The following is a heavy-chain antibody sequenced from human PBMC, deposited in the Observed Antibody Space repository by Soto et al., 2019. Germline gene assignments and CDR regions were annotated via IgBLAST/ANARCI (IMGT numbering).Heavy chain of an antibody. V-gene: IGHV1-18*04. CDR3: ARDPHYDILTGYYFDY. Sequence: EASVKVSCKASGYTFTSDGISWVRQAPGQGLEWMGWISAYNGNTNYAQKLQGRVTMTTDTSTSTAYMELRSLRSDDTAVYYCARDPHYDILTGYYFDYWGQGTLVTVSS. CDR1: GYTFTSDG. D-gene: IGHD3-9*01. CDR2: ISAYNGNT. J-gene: IGHJ4*02.